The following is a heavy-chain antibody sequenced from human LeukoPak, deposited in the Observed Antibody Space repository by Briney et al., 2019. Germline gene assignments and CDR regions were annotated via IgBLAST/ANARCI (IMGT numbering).Heavy chain of an antibody. CDR3: AAGGLIRDIHSFEI. V-gene: IGHV3-53*01. CDR1: GFTVSRTY. Sequence: GGSLRLSCAASGFTVSRTYMAWVRQTPGKGLDWVSLLYAGGGLYYADSVKGRFNISRDISSNTMYLQMSALRAEDTAVYYCAAGGLIRDIHSFEIWGQGTVVTVSS. CDR2: LYAGGGL. J-gene: IGHJ3*02. D-gene: IGHD3/OR15-3a*01.